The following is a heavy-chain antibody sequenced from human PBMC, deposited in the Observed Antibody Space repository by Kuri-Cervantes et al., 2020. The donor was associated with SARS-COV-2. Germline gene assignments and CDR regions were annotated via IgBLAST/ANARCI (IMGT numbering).Heavy chain of an antibody. J-gene: IGHJ4*02. D-gene: IGHD3-22*01. CDR3: AKAGPYYYDSSGYPIDY. V-gene: IGHV3-30*02. Sequence: GESLKISCAASGFTFSSYGMHWVRQAPGKGLEWVAFIRYDGSNKYYADSVKGRFTISRDSSKNTLYLQMNSLRAEDTAVYYCAKAGPYYYDSSGYPIDYWGQGTLVTVSS. CDR2: IRYDGSNK. CDR1: GFTFSSYG.